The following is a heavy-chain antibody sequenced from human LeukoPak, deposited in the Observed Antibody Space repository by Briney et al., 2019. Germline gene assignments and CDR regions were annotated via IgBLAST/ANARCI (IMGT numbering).Heavy chain of an antibody. J-gene: IGHJ4*02. CDR3: ARGPMVGATEIDY. CDR2: FDPEDGET. V-gene: IGHV1-24*01. Sequence: ASVKVSCKVSGYTLTELSMHWVRQAPGKGLEWMGGFDPEDGETIYAQKFQGRVTITRNTSISTAYMELSSLRSEDTAVYYCARGPMVGATEIDYWGQGTLVTVSS. CDR1: GYTLTELS. D-gene: IGHD1-26*01.